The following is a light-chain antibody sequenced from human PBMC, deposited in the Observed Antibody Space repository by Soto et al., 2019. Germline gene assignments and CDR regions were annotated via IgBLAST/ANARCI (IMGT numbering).Light chain of an antibody. V-gene: IGKV1-39*01. CDR2: AAS. CDR1: QSITTY. J-gene: IGKJ4*01. CDR3: QQIYSAPLT. Sequence: DIQMTQAPSSRSASVGDRVTITCRASQSITTYLNWYRQKPGKAPKLLIYAASSLQSGVPSRFSGSGSETEFTLSISSLQHEDFATYFCQQIYSAPLTFGGGTKVDIK.